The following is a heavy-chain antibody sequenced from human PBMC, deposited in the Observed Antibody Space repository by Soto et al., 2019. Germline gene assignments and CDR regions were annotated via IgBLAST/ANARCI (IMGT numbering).Heavy chain of an antibody. D-gene: IGHD1-26*01. J-gene: IGHJ4*02. CDR1: GFTFSSYS. CDR2: ISSSSSYI. CDR3: ARDFIKRGSWDNDY. Sequence: GGSLRLSCAASGFTFSSYSMNWVRQAPGKGLEWVSSISSSSSYIYYADSVKGRFTISRDNAKNSLYLQMNSLRAEDTAVYYCARDFIKRGSWDNDYWGQGTLVTVSS. V-gene: IGHV3-21*01.